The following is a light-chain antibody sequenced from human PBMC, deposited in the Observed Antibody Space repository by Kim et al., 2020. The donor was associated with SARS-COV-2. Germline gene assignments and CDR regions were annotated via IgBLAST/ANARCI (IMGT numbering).Light chain of an antibody. CDR3: TSHANNNYI. J-gene: IGLJ1*01. CDR2: EVT. V-gene: IGLV2-8*01. Sequence: PGQSVAISCSAAISDFGTDNYVSWYQQHPGKAPKLMIFEVTKRPSGVPDRFSASMSGNTASLTISGLQPEDEADYYCTSHANNNYIFGTGTKVTVL. CDR1: ISDFGTDNY.